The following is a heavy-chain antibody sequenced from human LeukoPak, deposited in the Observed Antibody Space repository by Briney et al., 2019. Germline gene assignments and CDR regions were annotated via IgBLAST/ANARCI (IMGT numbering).Heavy chain of an antibody. CDR1: GFTFSSYA. V-gene: IGHV3-23*01. J-gene: IGHJ4*02. CDR3: ANDLFGYFDR. D-gene: IGHD3-16*01. Sequence: PGRSLRLSCAASGFTFSSYAMSWLRQAPGEGLEWVSTISDSTDNIYYADSVKGRFITSRDNSKNTLFLQMHSLRAEDTAVYYCANDLFGYFDRWGQGTLVTVSS. CDR2: ISDSTDNI.